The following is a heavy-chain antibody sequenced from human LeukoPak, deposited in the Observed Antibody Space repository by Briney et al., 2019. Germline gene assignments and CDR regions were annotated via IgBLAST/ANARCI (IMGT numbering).Heavy chain of an antibody. CDR2: INHSGST. CDR1: GGSFSAYY. J-gene: IGHJ6*02. CDR3: ARGAELFGDYYYYGMDV. V-gene: IGHV4-34*01. Sequence: SETLSLTCAVYGGSFSAYYWSWIRQPPGKGLEWIGEINHSGSTKYNPSLKSRLTISVDTSKNQFSLNLSSVTAADTAVYYCARGAELFGDYYYYGMDVWGQGTTVTVSS. D-gene: IGHD3-10*01.